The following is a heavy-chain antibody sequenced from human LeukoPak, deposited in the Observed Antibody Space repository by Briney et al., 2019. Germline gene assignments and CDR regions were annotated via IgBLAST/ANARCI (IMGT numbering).Heavy chain of an antibody. CDR3: ARGPAAVHP. CDR2: VLHTGST. J-gene: IGHJ5*02. Sequence: SETLSLTCAVHGYSLTNHYWIWIRQPPGKGLEWIAEVLHTGSTNYNPSFKSRVTISVDTSKNQFFLNLTSVTAADTAVYYCARGPAAVHPWGQGILVTVSP. CDR1: GYSLTNHY. V-gene: IGHV4-34*12. D-gene: IGHD6-13*01.